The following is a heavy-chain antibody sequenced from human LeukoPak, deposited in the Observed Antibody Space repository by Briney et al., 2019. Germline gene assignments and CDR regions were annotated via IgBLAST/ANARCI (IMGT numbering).Heavy chain of an antibody. Sequence: GGSLRLSCAASGFTFSSYSMNWVRQAPGKGLEWVSSISSSSSYIYYADSVKGRFTISRDNAKNSLYLQMNSLRAEDTAVYYCARVRAGYSSSWYGFDYWGQGTLVTVSS. D-gene: IGHD6-13*01. CDR1: GFTFSSYS. V-gene: IGHV3-21*01. CDR2: ISSSSSYI. J-gene: IGHJ4*02. CDR3: ARVRAGYSSSWYGFDY.